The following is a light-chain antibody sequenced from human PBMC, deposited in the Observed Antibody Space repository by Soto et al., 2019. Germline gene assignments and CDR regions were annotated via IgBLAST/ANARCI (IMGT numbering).Light chain of an antibody. CDR3: QKYNSAPWT. J-gene: IGKJ1*01. Sequence: DIQMTQSPSSLSASVGDRVTITCRASQGISNYLAWYQQKPGKVPKLLIYAASTLQSGVPSRFSGSGSGTDCTLTISSLYPENAATYYWQKYNSAPWTYGQGTKAEIK. CDR2: AAS. CDR1: QGISNY. V-gene: IGKV1-27*01.